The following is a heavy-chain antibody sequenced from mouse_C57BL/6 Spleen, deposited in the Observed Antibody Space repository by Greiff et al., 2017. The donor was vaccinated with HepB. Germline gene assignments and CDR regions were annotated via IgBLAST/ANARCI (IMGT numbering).Heavy chain of an antibody. J-gene: IGHJ1*03. CDR3: ARKRNDGYSPYFDV. V-gene: IGHV2-9-1*01. CDR2: IWTGGGT. D-gene: IGHD2-3*01. Sequence: VKLVESGPGLVAPSQSLSITCTVSGFSLTSYAISWVRQPPGKGLEWLGVIWTGGGTNYNSALKSRLSISKDNSKSQVFLKMNSLQTDDTARYYCARKRNDGYSPYFDVWGTGTTVTVSS. CDR1: GFSLTSYA.